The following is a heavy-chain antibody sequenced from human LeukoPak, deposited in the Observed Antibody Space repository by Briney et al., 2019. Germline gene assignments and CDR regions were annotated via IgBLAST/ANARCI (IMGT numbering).Heavy chain of an antibody. D-gene: IGHD6-13*01. J-gene: IGHJ4*02. CDR2: ISYDGSNK. CDR1: GFTFSSYG. Sequence: PGGSLRLSCAASGFTFSSYGMHWVRQAPGKGLEWVAVISYDGSNKYYADSVKGRLTISRDNSKNTLYLQMNSLRAEDTAVYYCAKDMYSSSWYYFDYWGQGTLVTVSS. CDR3: AKDMYSSSWYYFDY. V-gene: IGHV3-30*18.